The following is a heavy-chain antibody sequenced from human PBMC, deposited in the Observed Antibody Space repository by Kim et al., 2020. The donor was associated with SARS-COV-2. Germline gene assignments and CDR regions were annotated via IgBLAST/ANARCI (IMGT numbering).Heavy chain of an antibody. CDR1: GYTFTGYY. CDR3: AGRSCSGGSCYWAFDY. Sequence: ASVKVSCKGSGYTFTGYYIHWVRQAPGQGLEWMGWINPNSGGTNYAQKFQGRVTMTRDTSISTAYMDLSRLRSDDTAVYYCAGRSCSGGSCYWAFDYWGQGTLVTVSS. J-gene: IGHJ4*02. D-gene: IGHD2-15*01. CDR2: INPNSGGT. V-gene: IGHV1-2*02.